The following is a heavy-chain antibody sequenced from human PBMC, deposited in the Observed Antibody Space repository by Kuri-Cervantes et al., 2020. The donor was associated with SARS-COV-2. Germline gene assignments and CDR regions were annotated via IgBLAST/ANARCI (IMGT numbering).Heavy chain of an antibody. CDR1: GFSLPTRGVG. J-gene: IGHJ5*02. CDR2: IYWNSDT. CDR3: ARRRNGRRDYDYYVPYIGVGWFEP. D-gene: IGHD3-3*01. Sequence: SGATLAKPAKPFTLTRPLSGFSLPTRGVGVGWIRQPPGKALEWLALIYWNSDTRYNPSLRNRLNLTKDTSKNQVVLTMTNMNPVDTATYYCARRRNGRRDYDYYVPYIGVGWFEPWGQGILVTVSS. V-gene: IGHV2-5*01.